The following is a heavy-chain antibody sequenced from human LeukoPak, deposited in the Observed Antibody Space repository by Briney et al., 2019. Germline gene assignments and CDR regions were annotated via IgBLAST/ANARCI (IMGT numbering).Heavy chain of an antibody. J-gene: IGHJ4*02. V-gene: IGHV4-59*01. Sequence: SETLSLTCTVSGGSISSYYWSWIRQPPGKGLEWIGYIYYSGSTNYNPSLKSRVTISVDTSKNQFSLKLSSVTAADTAVYYCARAPAYCSSTSYYAGGIDYWGQGTLVTVSS. CDR2: IYYSGST. CDR3: ARAPAYCSSTSYYAGGIDY. CDR1: GGSISSYY. D-gene: IGHD2-2*01.